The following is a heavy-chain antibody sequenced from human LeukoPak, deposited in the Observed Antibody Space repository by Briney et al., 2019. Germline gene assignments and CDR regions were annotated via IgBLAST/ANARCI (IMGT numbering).Heavy chain of an antibody. CDR3: AKDGPNFVAQPEPRHFDY. CDR1: GFTFSSYG. D-gene: IGHD3-3*01. V-gene: IGHV3-30*18. J-gene: IGHJ4*02. CDR2: ISYDGSNK. Sequence: PGGSLRLSCAASGFTFSSYGMHWVRQAPGKGLEWVAVISYDGSNKYYADSVKGRFTISRDNSKNTLYLQMNSLRAEDTAVYYCAKDGPNFVAQPEPRHFDYWGQGTLVTVSS.